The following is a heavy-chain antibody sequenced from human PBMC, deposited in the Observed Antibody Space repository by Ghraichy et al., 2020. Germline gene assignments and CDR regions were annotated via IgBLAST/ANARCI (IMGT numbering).Heavy chain of an antibody. J-gene: IGHJ5*02. V-gene: IGHV4-34*01. CDR1: GGSFSGYY. CDR2: INHSGST. CDR3: ARGLPYYYDSSGYYYVRWFDP. Sequence: SETLSLTCAVYGGSFSGYYWSWIRQPPGKGLEWIGEINHSGSTNYNPSLKSRVTISVDTSKNQFSLKLSSVTAADTAVYYCARGLPYYYDSSGYYYVRWFDPWGQGTLVTVSS. D-gene: IGHD3-22*01.